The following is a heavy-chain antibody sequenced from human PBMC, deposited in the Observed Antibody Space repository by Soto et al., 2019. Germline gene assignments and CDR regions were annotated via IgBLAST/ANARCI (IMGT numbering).Heavy chain of an antibody. Sequence: QVQLVQSGAEVKKPGSSVKVSCKASGGTFSSYAISWVRQAPGQGLEWMGGIIPIFGTADYAQKFQGRVTITADDFTSTAYMELSSLRSEDTAVYYCASHSSLRGYCISTSCYGYYYGMDVWGQGTTVTVSS. J-gene: IGHJ6*02. CDR2: IIPIFGTA. CDR1: GGTFSSYA. V-gene: IGHV1-69*12. D-gene: IGHD2-2*01. CDR3: ASHSSLRGYCISTSCYGYYYGMDV.